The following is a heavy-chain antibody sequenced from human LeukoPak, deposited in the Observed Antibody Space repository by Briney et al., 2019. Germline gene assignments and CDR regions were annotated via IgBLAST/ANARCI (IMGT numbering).Heavy chain of an antibody. D-gene: IGHD4-17*01. CDR3: VRGDYGDYTLFAY. CDR2: ISGSGGTT. CDR1: GFTFSSYA. J-gene: IGHJ4*02. Sequence: GGSLRLSCAVSGFTFSSYAISRVRQAPGKGLEWVSGISGSGGTTYYADSVKGRFTISREEYKNTVYLQMISLRAEDTAVYYCVRGDYGDYTLFAYWGEGTLVTVSS. V-gene: IGHV3-23*01.